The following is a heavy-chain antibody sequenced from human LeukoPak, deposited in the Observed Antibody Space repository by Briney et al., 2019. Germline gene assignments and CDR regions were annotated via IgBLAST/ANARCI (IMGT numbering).Heavy chain of an antibody. D-gene: IGHD2/OR15-2a*01. CDR2: INPNSGGT. Sequence: ASVEVSCTASGYTFTGYYMHWVRQAPGQGLEWMGWINPNSGGTNYAQKFQGWVTMTRDTSISTAYMELSGLRSDDTAVYYCARDNSQVEFDYWGQGTLVTVSS. CDR1: GYTFTGYY. CDR3: ARDNSQVEFDY. V-gene: IGHV1-2*04. J-gene: IGHJ4*02.